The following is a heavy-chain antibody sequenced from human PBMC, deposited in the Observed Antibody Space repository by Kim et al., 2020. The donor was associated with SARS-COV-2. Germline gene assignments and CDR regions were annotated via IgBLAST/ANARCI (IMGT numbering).Heavy chain of an antibody. CDR1: GFTFSSYG. D-gene: IGHD3-22*01. CDR2: ISYDGSNK. J-gene: IGHJ4*02. CDR3: AKKAGGYYYDSSDYYFDY. Sequence: GGSLRLSCAASGFTFSSYGMHWVRQAPGKGLEWVAVISYDGSNKYYADSVKGRFTISRDNSKNTLYLQMNSLRAEDTAVYYCAKKAGGYYYDSSDYYFDYWGQGTLVTVSS. V-gene: IGHV3-30*18.